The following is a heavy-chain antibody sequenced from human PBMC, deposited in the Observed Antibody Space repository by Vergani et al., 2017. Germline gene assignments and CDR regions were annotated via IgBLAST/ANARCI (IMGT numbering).Heavy chain of an antibody. CDR3: ARGGSSGWSVSIWFDP. Sequence: QVQLQESGPGLVKPSETLSLTCTVSGGSISSSRYYSGWIPHPPGKGLAGIGSLSYSGRTYYNPSLKSRGTISVDTSKNQFSLKLSSVTAADTAVYYCARGGSSGWSVSIWFDPWGQGTLVTVSS. CDR1: GGSISSSRYY. CDR2: LSYSGRT. V-gene: IGHV4-39*07. D-gene: IGHD6-19*01. J-gene: IGHJ5*02.